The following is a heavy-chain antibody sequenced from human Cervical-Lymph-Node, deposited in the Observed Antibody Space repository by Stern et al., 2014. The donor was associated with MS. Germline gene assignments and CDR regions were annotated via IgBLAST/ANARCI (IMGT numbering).Heavy chain of an antibody. CDR3: AKDTLYSLDGFDL. J-gene: IGHJ3*01. V-gene: IGHV3-9*01. CDR1: GFSFYCYD. CDR2: ISGNSADI. Sequence: EVQLVESGGDFVQPGGSLRLSCAASGFSFYCYDIHWVRQAPGKGLELVSRISGNSADIAYADSVKGRFTISRDNGKKSLHLQMDSLRLEDTALYYCAKDTLYSLDGFDLWGQGTLVTVSS. D-gene: IGHD3-16*01.